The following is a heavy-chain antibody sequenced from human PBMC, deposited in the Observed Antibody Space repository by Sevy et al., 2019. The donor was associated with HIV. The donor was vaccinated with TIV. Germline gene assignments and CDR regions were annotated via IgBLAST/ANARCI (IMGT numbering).Heavy chain of an antibody. CDR1: GFTFSYFS. J-gene: IGHJ1*01. D-gene: IGHD1-1*01. CDR2: ISYDANND. CDR3: ALERLTSNVAEYFHN. V-gene: IGHV3-30-3*01. Sequence: GGSLRLSCAASGFTFSYFSMHWVRQAPGKGLEWVATISYDANNDHYADSVKGRFTISRDNSKNALYLPMNNLRADDTAVYFCALERLTSNVAEYFHNWGHGTLVTVSS.